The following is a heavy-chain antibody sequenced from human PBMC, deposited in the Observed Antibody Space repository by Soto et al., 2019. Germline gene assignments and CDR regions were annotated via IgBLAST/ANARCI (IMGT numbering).Heavy chain of an antibody. CDR3: ARDESRGSSSPQAPDY. CDR1: GFTFSSYA. Sequence: PGGSLRLSCAASGFTFSSYAMHWVRQAPGKGLEYVSAISSNGGNTYYANSVKGRFTISRDNSKNTLYLQMGSLRAEDMAVYYCARDESRGSSSPQAPDYWGQGTLVTVSS. J-gene: IGHJ4*02. CDR2: ISSNGGNT. D-gene: IGHD6-6*01. V-gene: IGHV3-64*01.